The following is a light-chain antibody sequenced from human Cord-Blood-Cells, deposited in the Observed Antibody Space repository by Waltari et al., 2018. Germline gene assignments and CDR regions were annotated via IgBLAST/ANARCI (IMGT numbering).Light chain of an antibody. CDR1: SSDVGGYNY. V-gene: IGLV2-8*01. Sequence: QSALTQPPSASGSPGQSVTISCTGTSSDVGGYNYVSWYQQHPGKAPKLMIYEVSKRPAWVPDRFSGSKAGNTASLTVSGLQAEEEAYYYCSSYAGSNNWVFGGGTKLTVL. CDR3: SSYAGSNNWV. CDR2: EVS. J-gene: IGLJ3*02.